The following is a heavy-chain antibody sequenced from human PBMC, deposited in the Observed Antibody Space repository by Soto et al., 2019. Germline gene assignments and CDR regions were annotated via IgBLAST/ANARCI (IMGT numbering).Heavy chain of an antibody. V-gene: IGHV5-51*01. CDR1: GYSFTSYW. CDR2: IYPGDSDT. Sequence: PGESLKISCKGSGYSFTSYWIGWVRQMPGKGLKWMGIIYPGDSDTRYSPSFQGQVTISADKSISTAYLQWSSLKASDTAMYYCARHGRGYCSGGSCYAYYYMDVWGKGTTVTVSS. CDR3: ARHGRGYCSGGSCYAYYYMDV. D-gene: IGHD2-15*01. J-gene: IGHJ6*03.